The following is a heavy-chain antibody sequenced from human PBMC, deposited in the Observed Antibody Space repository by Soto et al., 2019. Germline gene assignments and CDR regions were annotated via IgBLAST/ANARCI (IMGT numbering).Heavy chain of an antibody. CDR2: IYHSGST. J-gene: IGHJ6*02. CDR3: SRHYWSGGSCYYYGMDV. Sequence: SETLSLTCAVSGGSISSSNWWSWVRQPPGKGLEWIGEIYHSGSTNYNPSLKSRVTISVDKSKNQFSLKLSSVTAADTAVYYCSRHYWSGGSCYYYGMDVWGQGTTVTVSS. D-gene: IGHD2-15*01. V-gene: IGHV4-4*02. CDR1: GGSISSSNW.